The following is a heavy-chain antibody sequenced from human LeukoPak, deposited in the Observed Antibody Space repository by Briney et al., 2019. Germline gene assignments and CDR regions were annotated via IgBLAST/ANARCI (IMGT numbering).Heavy chain of an antibody. Sequence: ASVKVSCKASGYTFTGYYMHWVRQAPGQGLEWMGWINPNSGGTNYAQKFQGRVTMTRDTSISTAYMELSRLRSGDTAVYYCARDPVEVVVIAIAEFNWFDPWGQGTLVTVSS. J-gene: IGHJ5*02. V-gene: IGHV1-2*02. CDR3: ARDPVEVVVIAIAEFNWFDP. CDR2: INPNSGGT. CDR1: GYTFTGYY. D-gene: IGHD2-21*01.